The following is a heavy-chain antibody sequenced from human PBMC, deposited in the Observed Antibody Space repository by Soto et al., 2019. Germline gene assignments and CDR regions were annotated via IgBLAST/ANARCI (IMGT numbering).Heavy chain of an antibody. D-gene: IGHD2-8*01. CDR2: ISSNGGST. Sequence: GGSLRLSCAASGFTFSSYAMHWVRQAPGKGLEYVSAISSNGGSTYYANSVKGRFTISRDNSKNTLYLQMGSLRAEDMAVYYCARDNCTNGVCYTFDYWGQGTLVTVSS. CDR1: GFTFSSYA. J-gene: IGHJ4*02. V-gene: IGHV3-64*01. CDR3: ARDNCTNGVCYTFDY.